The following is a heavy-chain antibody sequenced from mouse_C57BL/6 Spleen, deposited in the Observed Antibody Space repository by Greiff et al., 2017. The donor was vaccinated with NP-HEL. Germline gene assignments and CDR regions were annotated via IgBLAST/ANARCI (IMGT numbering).Heavy chain of an antibody. CDR1: GYAFSSYW. V-gene: IGHV1-80*01. CDR2: IYPGDGDT. J-gene: IGHJ2*01. Sequence: VQLQQSGAELVKPGASVKISCKASGYAFSSYWMNWVKQRPGKGLEWIGQIYPGDGDTNYNGKFKGKATLTADKSSSTAYMQLSSLTSEDSAVYFCARWYYYGSSSYYFDYWGQGTTLTVSS. CDR3: ARWYYYGSSSYYFDY. D-gene: IGHD1-1*01.